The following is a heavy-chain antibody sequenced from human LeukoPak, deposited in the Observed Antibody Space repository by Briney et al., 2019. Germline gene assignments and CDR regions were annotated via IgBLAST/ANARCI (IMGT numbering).Heavy chain of an antibody. V-gene: IGHV4-39*01. J-gene: IGHJ4*02. CDR2: IYYSGST. D-gene: IGHD3-3*01. CDR3: ARSRFLEWLSMGY. CDR1: GGSLSSSSYY. Sequence: SETLSLTCTVSGGSLSSSSYYWGWIRQPPGKGLEWIGSIYYSGSTYYNTSLKSRVTISVDTSKNQFSLKLSSVTAADTAVYYCARSRFLEWLSMGYWGQGTLVTVSS.